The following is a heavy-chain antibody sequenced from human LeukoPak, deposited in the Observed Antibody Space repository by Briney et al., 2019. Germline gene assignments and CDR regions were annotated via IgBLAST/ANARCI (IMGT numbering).Heavy chain of an antibody. Sequence: GGSLRLSCAASGFAFSVNGMHWVRQAPGKGMEWVAVISHDGIKKYYVDSVKGRFTISRDNSKNTLYLEMNSLRAEDTAVYYCANSLSSDLVGYQIDYWGQGTLVTVSS. V-gene: IGHV3-30*18. CDR3: ANSLSSDLVGYQIDY. CDR1: GFAFSVNG. CDR2: ISHDGIKK. D-gene: IGHD2-2*01. J-gene: IGHJ4*02.